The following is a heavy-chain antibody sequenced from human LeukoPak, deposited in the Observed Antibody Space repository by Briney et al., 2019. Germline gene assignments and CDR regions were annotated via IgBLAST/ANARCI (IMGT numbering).Heavy chain of an antibody. D-gene: IGHD3-22*01. CDR1: GLTFSDAW. CDR3: TTDSMIVVVISYFDY. J-gene: IGHJ4*02. CDR2: IKSKTDGGTT. V-gene: IGHV3-15*01. Sequence: GGSLRLSCAASGLTFSDAWMSWVRQAPGKGLEWVGRIKSKTDGGTTDYAAPVKGRFTISRDDSKNTLYLQMNSLKTEDTAVYYCTTDSMIVVVISYFDYWGQGTLVTVSS.